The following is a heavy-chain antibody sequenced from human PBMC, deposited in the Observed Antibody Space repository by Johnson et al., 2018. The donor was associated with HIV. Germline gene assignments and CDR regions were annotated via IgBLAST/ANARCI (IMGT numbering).Heavy chain of an antibody. D-gene: IGHD5-12*01. J-gene: IGHJ3*02. CDR2: ISATGITL. V-gene: IGHV3-11*04. CDR1: EFTYSDFY. CDR3: ARSVALIVATFDAFDI. Sequence: QVQLVESGGGLVKPGGSLRLSCAASEFTYSDFYINWIRQPPGKGLEWVSSISATGITLYYADSVKGRLTISRDNAKKSLYLQMNSLRAEDTAVYYCARSVALIVATFDAFDIWGQGTMVTVSS.